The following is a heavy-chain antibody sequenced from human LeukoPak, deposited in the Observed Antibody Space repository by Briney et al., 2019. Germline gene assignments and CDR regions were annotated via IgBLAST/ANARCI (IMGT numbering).Heavy chain of an antibody. V-gene: IGHV3-23*01. Sequence: GSLRLSCAASGFTFSSDAMSWVRAARGKGLGWVSAISGSGGSTYYADSVKGRFTISRDNSKNTLNLQMNSLRAEDTAVYYCAKEWSAHDAFDIWGQGTMVTVSS. CDR1: GFTFSSDA. CDR2: ISGSGGST. CDR3: AKEWSAHDAFDI. D-gene: IGHD3-3*01. J-gene: IGHJ3*02.